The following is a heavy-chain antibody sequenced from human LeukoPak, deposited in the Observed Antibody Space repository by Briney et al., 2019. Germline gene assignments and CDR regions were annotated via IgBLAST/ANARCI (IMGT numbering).Heavy chain of an antibody. Sequence: PSETLSLTCTVSGYSISSGYYWGWIRQPPGKGLEWIGYIYHSGSTYYNPSLKSRVTISVDRSKNQFSLQLSSVTAADTAIYYCARGQQLANYYYYYMDVWGTGTTVTVSS. V-gene: IGHV4-38-2*02. J-gene: IGHJ6*03. CDR3: ARGQQLANYYYYYMDV. CDR2: IYHSGST. CDR1: GYSISSGYY. D-gene: IGHD6-13*01.